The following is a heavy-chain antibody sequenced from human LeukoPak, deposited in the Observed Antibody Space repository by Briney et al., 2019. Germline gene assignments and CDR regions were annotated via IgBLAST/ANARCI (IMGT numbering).Heavy chain of an antibody. J-gene: IGHJ6*04. V-gene: IGHV1-69*06. CDR3: ARGIAAAAGTYYYGMDV. D-gene: IGHD6-13*01. CDR2: IITIFGTA. CDR1: GGTFSSYA. Sequence: SVKVSCTASGGTFSSYAISWVRQAPGQGLEWMGGIITIFGTANYAQKFQGRVTITADKSTSTAYMEPSSLRSEDTAVYYCARGIAAAAGTYYYGMDVWGKGTTVTVSS.